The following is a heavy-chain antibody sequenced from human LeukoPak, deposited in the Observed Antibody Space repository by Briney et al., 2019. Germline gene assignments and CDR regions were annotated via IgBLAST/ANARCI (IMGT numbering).Heavy chain of an antibody. V-gene: IGHV3-23*01. J-gene: IGHJ4*02. CDR1: GFTISNYA. Sequence: GGSLRLSCAASGFTISNYAMSWVRQAPRKGLEWVSAISGSDGSTYYADSVKGRFTISRDNSKKMLYLQMNSLRAEDTAMYYCARSGGWSWRDEFDYWGQGTLVTVSS. D-gene: IGHD5-24*01. CDR3: ARSGGWSWRDEFDY. CDR2: ISGSDGST.